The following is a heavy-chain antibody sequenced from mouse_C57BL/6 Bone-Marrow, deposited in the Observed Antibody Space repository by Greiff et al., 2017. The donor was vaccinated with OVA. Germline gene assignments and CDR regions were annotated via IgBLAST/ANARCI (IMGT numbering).Heavy chain of an antibody. V-gene: IGHV14-3*01. D-gene: IGHD1-1*01. J-gene: IGHJ2*01. CDR3: ARSLYYYGSSFDY. Sequence: VQLQQSVAELVRPGASVTLSCTASGFNIKNTYMHWVKQRPEQGLEWIGRIDPANGNTKYAPNFQGKATITADTSSNTAYLQLSSLTSEDTAIYYGARSLYYYGSSFDYWGQGTTLTVSS. CDR1: GFNIKNTY. CDR2: IDPANGNT.